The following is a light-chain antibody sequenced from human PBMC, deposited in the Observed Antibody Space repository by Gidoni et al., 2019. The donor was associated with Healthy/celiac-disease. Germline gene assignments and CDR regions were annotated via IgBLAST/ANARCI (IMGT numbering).Light chain of an antibody. V-gene: IGLV3-21*04. J-gene: IGLJ3*02. CDR2: YDS. Sequence: SYVLTQQHSVSVAPGKTARITCGGNNIGSKSVHWYQQKPGQAPVLVIYYDSDRPSGIPERFSGSNSGNTATLTIRRVEAGDEADYYCQVWDSSSDHPVFGGGTKLTVL. CDR1: NIGSKS. CDR3: QVWDSSSDHPV.